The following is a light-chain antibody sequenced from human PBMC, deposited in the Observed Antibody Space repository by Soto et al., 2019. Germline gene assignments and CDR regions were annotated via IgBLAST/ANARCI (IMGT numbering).Light chain of an antibody. V-gene: IGLV2-14*01. J-gene: IGLJ1*01. CDR3: TSYTRDTALV. CDR1: SSDVGTYNY. CDR2: EVS. Sequence: ALAQPASVSGSPGQSITISCTGTSSDVGTYNYVSWYQHHPGKAPKLIIYEVSNRPSGVSNRFSGSKSGSTASLTISGLQAEDEADYHCTSYTRDTALVFGTGTKVTVL.